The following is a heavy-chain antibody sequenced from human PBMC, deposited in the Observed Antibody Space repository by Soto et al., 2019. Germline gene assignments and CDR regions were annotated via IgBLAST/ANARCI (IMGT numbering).Heavy chain of an antibody. CDR1: GGPISSRTYS. CDR3: ARSPDSSGYYPRWYYYGMDG. Sequence: PSETLSLTCAVSGGPISSRTYSWGWIRQPPGKSLEWIGTIYYHGTTYSNPSLKSRVTISVDTSNNQLSLKLRSVTAADTAVYYCARSPDSSGYYPRWYYYGMDGWAQGNTVTVSS. J-gene: IGHJ6*02. D-gene: IGHD3-22*01. V-gene: IGHV4-39*01. CDR2: IYYHGTT.